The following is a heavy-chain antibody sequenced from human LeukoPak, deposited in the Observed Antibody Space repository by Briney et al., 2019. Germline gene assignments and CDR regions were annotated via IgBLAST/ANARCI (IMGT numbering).Heavy chain of an antibody. Sequence: GGSLGLSCAASGFTYNRNAISWVRQAPGKGLEWVSTNGGSGDKTFYADSVKGRFTISRDNSKNMVHLQMNSLTGEDTALYYCVRRGDASSGWGDHDFWGQGALVTVSS. CDR1: GFTYNRNA. V-gene: IGHV3-23*01. CDR2: NGGSGDKT. CDR3: VRRGDASSGWGDHDF. J-gene: IGHJ4*02. D-gene: IGHD6-19*01.